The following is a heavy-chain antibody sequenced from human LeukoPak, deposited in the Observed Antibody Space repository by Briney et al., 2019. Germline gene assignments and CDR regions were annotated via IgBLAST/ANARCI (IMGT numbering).Heavy chain of an antibody. V-gene: IGHV3-23*01. D-gene: IGHD6-19*01. Sequence: PGGSLRLSCAASGLSFSSYAMSWVRQAPGKGLEWVSAVSGTSTNTYYSDSVKGRFTISRDNSQSTLYLQMNNLEGGDTAVYYCAKGAAVAGTLYFQHWGRGTLVTVSS. CDR2: VSGTSTNT. J-gene: IGHJ1*01. CDR1: GLSFSSYA. CDR3: AKGAAVAGTLYFQH.